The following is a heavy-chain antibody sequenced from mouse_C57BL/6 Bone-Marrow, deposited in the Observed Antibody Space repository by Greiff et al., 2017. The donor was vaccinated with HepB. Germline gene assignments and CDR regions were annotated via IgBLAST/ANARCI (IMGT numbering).Heavy chain of an antibody. CDR1: GYTFTSYW. CDR3: ARGRDY. Sequence: QVQLQQPGAELVKPGASVKMSCKASGYTFTSYWITWVKQRPGQGLEWIGDIYPGSGSTNYNEKFKSKATLTVEPSSITAYMQLSSLTSEDSAVYYCARGRDYWGQGTSVTVSS. V-gene: IGHV1-55*01. J-gene: IGHJ4*01. CDR2: IYPGSGST.